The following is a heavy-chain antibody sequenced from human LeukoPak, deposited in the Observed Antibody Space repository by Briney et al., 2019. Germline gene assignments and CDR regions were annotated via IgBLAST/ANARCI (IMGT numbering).Heavy chain of an antibody. CDR1: GFTFSSYA. Sequence: GGSLRLSCAASGFTFSSYAMSWVRQAPGKGLEWVSAISGSGGSTYYADSVKGRFTIFRDNSKNTLYLQMNSLRAEDTAVYYCATPPGGSSGWYRYYFDYWGQGTLVTVSS. J-gene: IGHJ4*02. D-gene: IGHD6-19*01. CDR2: ISGSGGST. V-gene: IGHV3-23*01. CDR3: ATPPGGSSGWYRYYFDY.